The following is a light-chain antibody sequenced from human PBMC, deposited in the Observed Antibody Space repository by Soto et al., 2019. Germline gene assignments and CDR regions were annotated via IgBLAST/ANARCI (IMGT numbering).Light chain of an antibody. Sequence: QSALTQPASVSGSPGQSITISCTGTSSDVGGYNYVSWYQHHPGKAPKVMIYDVSNRPSGVSNHFSGSKSGNTASLTISGLQAEDEADYYCSSYTISSTLVFGGGTKVTVL. V-gene: IGLV2-14*03. CDR2: DVS. J-gene: IGLJ2*01. CDR1: SSDVGGYNY. CDR3: SSYTISSTLV.